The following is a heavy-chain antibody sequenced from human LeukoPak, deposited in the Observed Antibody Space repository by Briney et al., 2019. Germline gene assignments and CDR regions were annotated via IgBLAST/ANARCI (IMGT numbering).Heavy chain of an antibody. Sequence: PGGSLRLSCAASGFIFSTYSMNWVRQAPGKGLEWFSSITGSYSHIYYADSVKCRFTISRDNAKNSLYLQMNSLRAEDTAVYYCARGAEYYYDSSGYFPFDYWGQGTLVTVSS. D-gene: IGHD3-22*01. V-gene: IGHV3-21*01. J-gene: IGHJ4*02. CDR2: ITGSYSHI. CDR1: GFIFSTYS. CDR3: ARGAEYYYDSSGYFPFDY.